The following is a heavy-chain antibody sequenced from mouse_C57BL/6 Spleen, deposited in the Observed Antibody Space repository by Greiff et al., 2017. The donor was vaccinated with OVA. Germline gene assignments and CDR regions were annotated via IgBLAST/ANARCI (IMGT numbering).Heavy chain of an antibody. D-gene: IGHD1-1*01. J-gene: IGHJ4*01. V-gene: IGHV1-42*01. CDR2: INPSTGGT. CDR3: ARGIHYYGSTSAMDY. CDR1: GYSFTGYY. Sequence: DVQLQESGPELVKPGASVKISCKASGYSFTGYYMNWVKQSPEKSLEWIGEINPSTGGTTYNQKFKAKATLTVDKSSSTAYMQLKSLTSEDSAVYYCARGIHYYGSTSAMDYWGQGTSVTVSS.